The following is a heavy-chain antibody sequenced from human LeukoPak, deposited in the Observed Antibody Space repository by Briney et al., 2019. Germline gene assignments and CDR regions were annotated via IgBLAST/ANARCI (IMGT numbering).Heavy chain of an antibody. CDR2: IWYDGSNK. Sequence: GGSLRLSCAASGFTFSSYGMHWLRQAPGKGLEWVAVIWYDGSNKYSADSVKGRFTISRDNSKNTLYLQMNSLRAEDTAVYYCAKDSYSSPRYYYYYMDVWGKGTTVTVSS. CDR1: GFTFSSYG. J-gene: IGHJ6*03. V-gene: IGHV3-33*06. CDR3: AKDSYSSPRYYYYYMDV. D-gene: IGHD6-13*01.